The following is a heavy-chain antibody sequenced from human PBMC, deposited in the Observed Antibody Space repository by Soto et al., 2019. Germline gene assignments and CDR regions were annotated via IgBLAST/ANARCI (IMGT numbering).Heavy chain of an antibody. Sequence: QVQLQQWGAGLLKPSETLSLTCAVFGGSVNSGNYYWSWIRQPPGKGLEWIGEMSHSGGTHFNQSLKRRVTISVDTSKNQFSLKMSSVTAADPALYYCARVERGTATTVVDAFDIWGPGTMVTVSS. J-gene: IGHJ3*02. CDR3: ARVERGTATTVVDAFDI. CDR1: GGSVNSGNYY. V-gene: IGHV4-34*01. CDR2: MSHSGGT. D-gene: IGHD1-1*01.